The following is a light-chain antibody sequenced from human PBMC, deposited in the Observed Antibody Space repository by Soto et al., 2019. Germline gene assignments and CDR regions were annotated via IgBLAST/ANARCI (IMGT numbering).Light chain of an antibody. CDR1: QSVSSY. Sequence: IVLTQSPATLSLSPGERATLSCRASQSVSSYLSWYQQKPGQAPRLLIFDVSKRATGIPARFSGSGSGTDFTLTISSLEPEDFAVYYCQKRVNGPTFGGGTKVEIK. CDR3: QKRVNGPT. V-gene: IGKV3-11*01. CDR2: DVS. J-gene: IGKJ4*01.